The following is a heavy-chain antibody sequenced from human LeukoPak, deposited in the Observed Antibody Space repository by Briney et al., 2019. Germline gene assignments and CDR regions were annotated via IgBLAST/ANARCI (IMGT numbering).Heavy chain of an antibody. D-gene: IGHD2-15*01. V-gene: IGHV3-23*01. J-gene: IGHJ1*01. CDR3: AKDDGYCSGGSCYRAEYFQH. CDR2: IIGSGGST. Sequence: GGSLRLSCAASGFTFSSYAMSWVRQAPGKGLEWVSAIIGSGGSTYYADSVKGRFTISRDNSKNTLYLQMNSLRAEDTAVYYCAKDDGYCSGGSCYRAEYFQHWGQGTLVTVSS. CDR1: GFTFSSYA.